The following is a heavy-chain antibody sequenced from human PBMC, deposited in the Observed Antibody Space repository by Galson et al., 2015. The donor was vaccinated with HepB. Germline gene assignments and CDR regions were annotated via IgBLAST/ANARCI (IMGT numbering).Heavy chain of an antibody. CDR2: IKQDGSEK. Sequence: SLRLSCAASGFTFSSYWMSWVRQAPGKGLEWVANIKQDGSEKYYVDSVKGRFTISRDNAKNSLYLQMNSLRAEDTAVYYCARPYPGGSYAYWYFDLWGRGTLVTVS. D-gene: IGHD1-26*01. CDR1: GFTFSSYW. V-gene: IGHV3-7*01. CDR3: ARPYPGGSYAYWYFDL. J-gene: IGHJ2*01.